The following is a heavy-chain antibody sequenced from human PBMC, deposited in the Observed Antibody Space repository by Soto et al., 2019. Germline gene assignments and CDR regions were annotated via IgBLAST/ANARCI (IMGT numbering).Heavy chain of an antibody. CDR2: MLYTGST. D-gene: IGHD1-1*01. CDR3: ARGRDAYKSGY. J-gene: IGHJ4*02. Sequence: SETLSLICTVSGYSVSSDGYYWKWIRQPPGKGLEWIGYMLYTGSTNYNPSLKSRVTFSVDTSMTQFSLKLTSVTAADTAVYYCARGRDAYKSGYWGQGTLVTVS. CDR1: GYSVSSDGYY. V-gene: IGHV4-61*08.